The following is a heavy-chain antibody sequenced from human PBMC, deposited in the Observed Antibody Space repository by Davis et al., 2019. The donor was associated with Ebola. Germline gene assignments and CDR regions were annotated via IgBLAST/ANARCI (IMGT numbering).Heavy chain of an antibody. V-gene: IGHV1-69*04. CDR2: IIPILGIA. Sequence: SVKVSCKASGGTFSSYAISWVRQAPGQGLEWMGRIIPILGIANYAQKFQGRVTITADKSTSTAYMELSSLRSEDTAVYYCARQYSSSSLSYYGMDVWGQGTTVTVSS. J-gene: IGHJ6*02. CDR1: GGTFSSYA. D-gene: IGHD6-6*01. CDR3: ARQYSSSSLSYYGMDV.